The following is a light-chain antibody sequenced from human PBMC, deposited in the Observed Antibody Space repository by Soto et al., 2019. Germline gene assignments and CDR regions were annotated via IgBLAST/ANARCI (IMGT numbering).Light chain of an antibody. CDR1: QGIHNN. V-gene: IGKV1-27*01. CDR3: QKYDSALRT. Sequence: DVQMTQSPSSLSASAGDRVTISCRASQGIHNNLAWYQQKPGKAPKLLMYSESILQSGVPSRFTASGYGTDFTLTISSLQPEDVATYYCQKYDSALRTVGGGTTVEI. CDR2: SES. J-gene: IGKJ4*01.